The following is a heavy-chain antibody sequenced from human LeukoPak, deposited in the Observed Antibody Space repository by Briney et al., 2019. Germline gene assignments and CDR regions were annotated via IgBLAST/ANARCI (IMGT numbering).Heavy chain of an antibody. CDR3: AKDRIGGGVEDY. CDR2: ISTGGDT. Sequence: TGGSLRLSCAASGFTFSSYVMSWVRQAPGKGLEWVSTISTGGDTYYADSVKGRFTIFRDNSKNTLYLQMNSLRAEDTAVYYCAKDRIGGGVEDYWGQGTLVTVSS. V-gene: IGHV3-23*01. D-gene: IGHD2-8*02. J-gene: IGHJ4*02. CDR1: GFTFSSYV.